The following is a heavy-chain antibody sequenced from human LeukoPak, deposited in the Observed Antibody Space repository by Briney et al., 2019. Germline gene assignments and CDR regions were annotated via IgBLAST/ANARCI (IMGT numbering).Heavy chain of an antibody. CDR1: GYSFTSYW. V-gene: IGHV5-51*01. J-gene: IGHJ4*02. D-gene: IGHD3-22*01. CDR3: ARRTDLHYDSSGQFDY. CDR2: IYPGDSDT. Sequence: GESLKISCKGSGYSFTSYWIGWVRQMPGKGLEWMGIIYPGDSDTRYSPSFQGQVTTSADKSISTAYLQWSSLKASDTAMYYCARRTDLHYDSSGQFDYWGQGTLVTVSS.